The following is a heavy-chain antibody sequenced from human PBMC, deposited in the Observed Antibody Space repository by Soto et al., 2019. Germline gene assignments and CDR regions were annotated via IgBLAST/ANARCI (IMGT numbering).Heavy chain of an antibody. CDR1: GGSISSSSYY. Sequence: QLQLQESGPGLVKPSETLSLTCTVSGGSISSSSYYWGWIRQPPGTGLAWIGSGYYSGSTYYNPSLKNRVTLTGGTAKNQFSLKLSSGTAADTGVYYWGRPDGPEAAFDIWGQGTIGTGSS. J-gene: IGHJ3*02. CDR2: GYYSGST. V-gene: IGHV4-39*01. CDR3: GRPDGPEAAFDI.